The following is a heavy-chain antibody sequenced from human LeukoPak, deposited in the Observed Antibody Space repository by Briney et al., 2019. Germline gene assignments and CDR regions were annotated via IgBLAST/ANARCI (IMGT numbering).Heavy chain of an antibody. D-gene: IGHD2-8*01. Sequence: ASVKVSCKASGYTFTSYGISWVRQAPGQGLEWMGWINPNSGGTNYAQKFQGRVTMTRDTSISTAYMELSRLRSDDTAVYYCARDSYLMVYGDAFDIWGQGTMVTVSS. CDR1: GYTFTSYG. J-gene: IGHJ3*02. CDR2: INPNSGGT. V-gene: IGHV1-2*02. CDR3: ARDSYLMVYGDAFDI.